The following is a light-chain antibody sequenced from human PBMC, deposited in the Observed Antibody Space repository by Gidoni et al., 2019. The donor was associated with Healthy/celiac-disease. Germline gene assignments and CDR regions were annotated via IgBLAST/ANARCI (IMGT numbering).Light chain of an antibody. V-gene: IGKV3-20*01. Sequence: EIVLTQSPGTLSLSPGERATLSCRARQSVSSSYLAWYQQKPGQAPRLLIYGASSRATGIPGRFSGRGSGTDLTITSSGLEPEDLAVYYCQQYGSSPHAFGQXTKLEIK. J-gene: IGKJ2*01. CDR1: QSVSSSY. CDR2: GAS. CDR3: QQYGSSPHA.